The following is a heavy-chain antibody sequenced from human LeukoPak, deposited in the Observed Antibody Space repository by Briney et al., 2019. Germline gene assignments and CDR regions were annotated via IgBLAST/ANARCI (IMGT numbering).Heavy chain of an antibody. CDR3: ARDGGDDAFDI. D-gene: IGHD3-10*01. J-gene: IGHJ3*02. CDR1: GFTFSSYW. Sequence: GGSLRLSCSASGFTFSSYWMHWVRQAPGKGLVWVSRITSDGSSTSYADSVKGRFTISRDNAKNTLYLQMNSLRAEDTAVYYCARDGGDDAFDIWGQGTMVTVSS. V-gene: IGHV3-74*01. CDR2: ITSDGSST.